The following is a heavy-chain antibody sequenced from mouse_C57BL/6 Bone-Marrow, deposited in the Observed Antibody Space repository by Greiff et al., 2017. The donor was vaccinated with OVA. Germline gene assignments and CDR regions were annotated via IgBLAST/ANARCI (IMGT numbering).Heavy chain of an antibody. J-gene: IGHJ3*01. Sequence: VQLQQPGAELVMPGASVKLSCKASGYTFTSYWMHWVKQRPGQGLEWIGEIDPSDSYTNYNQKFKGKSTLTVDKSSSTAYMQLSSLTSEDSAVYYCAREILREFAYWGQGTLVTVSA. V-gene: IGHV1-69*01. CDR1: GYTFTSYW. CDR2: IDPSDSYT. D-gene: IGHD1-1*01. CDR3: AREILREFAY.